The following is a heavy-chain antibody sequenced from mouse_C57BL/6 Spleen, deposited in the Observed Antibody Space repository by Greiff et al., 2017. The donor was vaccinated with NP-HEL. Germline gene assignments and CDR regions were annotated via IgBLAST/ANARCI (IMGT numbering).Heavy chain of an antibody. V-gene: IGHV1-69*01. J-gene: IGHJ2*01. CDR3: ARGGFDY. CDR1: GSTFPSFW. Sequence: QVQLHQPGAELVMPGASVQLSCKASGSTFPSFWLHWVKQRPGQGLEWIGLIDPSVSYPNYNQKFKGKSTWTVDKSSSTAYMQLSSLTSEDSAVYYCARGGFDYWGQGTTLTVSS. CDR2: IDPSVSYP.